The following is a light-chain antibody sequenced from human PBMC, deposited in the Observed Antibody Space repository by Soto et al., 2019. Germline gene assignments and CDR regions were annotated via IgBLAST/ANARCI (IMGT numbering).Light chain of an antibody. V-gene: IGLV2-8*01. Sequence: QPVLTQPPSASGSPGQSVTISCTGTSSDVGGYNYVSWYQQHPGKAPKLMIYEVTKRPSGVPDRFSGSKSGNTASLTVSGLQAEDEAEYFCSSYAGSNNYVVFGGGTQLTVL. CDR2: EVT. J-gene: IGLJ2*01. CDR3: SSYAGSNNYVV. CDR1: SSDVGGYNY.